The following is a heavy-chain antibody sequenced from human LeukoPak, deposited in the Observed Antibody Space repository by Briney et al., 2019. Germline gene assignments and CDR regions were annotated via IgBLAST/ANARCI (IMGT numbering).Heavy chain of an antibody. CDR2: IYHSGST. J-gene: IGHJ5*02. V-gene: IGHV4-30-2*01. D-gene: IGHD3-10*01. CDR1: GGSISSGGYS. CDR3: ARLYGSGAYYNEEYWFDP. Sequence: PSETLSLTCAVSGGSISSGGYSWSWIRQPPGKGLEWIGYIYHSGSTYYHSSLQSRVTLSVDRSKNQFSLRLTSVTAADTAVYYCARLYGSGAYYNEEYWFDPWGQGTLVTVSS.